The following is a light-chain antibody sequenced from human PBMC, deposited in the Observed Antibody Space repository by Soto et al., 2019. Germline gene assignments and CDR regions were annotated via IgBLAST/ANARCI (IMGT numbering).Light chain of an antibody. Sequence: QSALTQPASGSGSPGQSNAISCTGTRSDVGAYNYVSWYQQHPGKAPKLMISEVTNRPSGVSDRFSGSKSGNTASLTISGLQAVAEADYYCSSFTSRFTFVFGTGTKVTV. CDR1: RSDVGAYNY. V-gene: IGLV2-14*01. J-gene: IGLJ1*01. CDR2: EVT. CDR3: SSFTSRFTFV.